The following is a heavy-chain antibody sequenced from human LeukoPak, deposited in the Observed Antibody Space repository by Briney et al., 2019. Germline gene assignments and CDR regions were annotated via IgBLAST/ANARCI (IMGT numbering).Heavy chain of an antibody. CDR3: TTTFYYESGLDF. CDR2: VKTEKDGGTV. J-gene: IGHJ4*02. D-gene: IGHD3-10*01. Sequence: GGSLSLTCAASGLTFNKAWMSWVRQTPGTGLEWVGRVKTEKDGGTVGYDAAEAVRMIISRDDSSNTLYLQMSSLKTEDTGVYYCTTTFYYESGLDFWGQGTVVTLSS. CDR1: GLTFNKAW. V-gene: IGHV3-15*05.